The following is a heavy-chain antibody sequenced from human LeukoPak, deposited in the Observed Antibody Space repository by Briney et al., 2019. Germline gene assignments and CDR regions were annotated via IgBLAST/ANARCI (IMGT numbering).Heavy chain of an antibody. CDR1: GFTFSHYG. CDR3: AKDAQRGFDYSNSLQN. V-gene: IGHV3-33*06. Sequence: WGVLRLSYAASGFTFSHYGLHWVRQTPRAWLAYVAVIGSDGSDKYYAKSVKGRFTISRDNSKNSLFLQMTSLRAEDTAVYYCAKDAQRGFDYSNSLQNWGQGILVTVSS. CDR2: IGSDGSDK. J-gene: IGHJ1*01. D-gene: IGHD4-11*01.